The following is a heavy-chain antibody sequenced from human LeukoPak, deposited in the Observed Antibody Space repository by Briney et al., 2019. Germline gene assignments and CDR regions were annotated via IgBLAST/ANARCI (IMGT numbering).Heavy chain of an antibody. J-gene: IGHJ6*03. CDR1: GGSISSGDYY. CDR2: IYHSGST. V-gene: IGHV4-30-2*01. Sequence: PSQTLSLTCTVSGGSISSGDYYWSWIRQPPGKGLEWIGYIYHSGSTYYNPSLKSRVTISVDRSKNQFSLKLSSVTAADTAVYYCASRPRDYYYYMDVWGKGTTVTVSS. CDR3: ASRPRDYYYYMDV.